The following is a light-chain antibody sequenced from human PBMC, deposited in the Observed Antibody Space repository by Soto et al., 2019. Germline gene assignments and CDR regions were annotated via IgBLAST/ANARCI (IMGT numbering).Light chain of an antibody. J-gene: IGLJ2*01. CDR2: DVT. V-gene: IGLV2-14*03. Sequence: QSALTQPASVSGSPGQSITISCTGTSSDVGGYDYVSWYQRHPGKAPRLMIYDVTNRPSGVSDRFSGSKSGNTASLTISGLQTEDEADYYCSSHTSSSAVVFGGGTKVTVL. CDR1: SSDVGGYDY. CDR3: SSHTSSSAVV.